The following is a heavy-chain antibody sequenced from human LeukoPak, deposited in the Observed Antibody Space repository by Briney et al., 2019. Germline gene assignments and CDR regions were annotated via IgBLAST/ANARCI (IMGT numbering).Heavy chain of an antibody. Sequence: ASVKVSCKASGGTFSSYAISWVRQAPGQGLEWMGGIIPIFGTANYAQKFQGRVTITTDASTSTAYMELSSLRSEDTAVYYCARGGSGSYYGFDYWGQGTLVTVSS. V-gene: IGHV1-69*05. D-gene: IGHD1-26*01. CDR1: GGTFSSYA. CDR3: ARGGSGSYYGFDY. CDR2: IIPIFGTA. J-gene: IGHJ4*02.